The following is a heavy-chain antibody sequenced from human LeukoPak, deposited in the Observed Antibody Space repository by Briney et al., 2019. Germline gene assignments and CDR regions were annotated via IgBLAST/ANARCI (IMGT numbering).Heavy chain of an antibody. D-gene: IGHD3-3*01. CDR1: GGSISSGDYY. CDR3: ARTVLRFLEWLPPRPYYYYMDV. Sequence: SETLSLTWTVSGGSISSGDYYWSWIRQPPGKGLEWIGYIYYSGSTYYNPSLKSRVTISVDTSKNQFSLKLSSVTAADTAVYYCARTVLRFLEWLPPRPYYYYMDVWGKGTTVTVSS. CDR2: IYYSGST. V-gene: IGHV4-30-4*08. J-gene: IGHJ6*03.